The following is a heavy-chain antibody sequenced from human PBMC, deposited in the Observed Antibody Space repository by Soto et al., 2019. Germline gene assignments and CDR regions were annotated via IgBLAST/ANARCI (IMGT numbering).Heavy chain of an antibody. J-gene: IGHJ4*02. CDR3: ARGDMSGSYYDWIFY. CDR2: IYYSGST. D-gene: IGHD1-26*01. Sequence: QVQLQESGPGLVKPSQTLSLTCTVSGGSISSGDYYRSWIRQPPGKGLEWIGYIYYSGSTYYNPSLKSRVTISVDTSKNQFSLKLSSVTAADTAVYYCARGDMSGSYYDWIFYWGQGTLVTVSS. CDR1: GGSISSGDYY. V-gene: IGHV4-30-4*01.